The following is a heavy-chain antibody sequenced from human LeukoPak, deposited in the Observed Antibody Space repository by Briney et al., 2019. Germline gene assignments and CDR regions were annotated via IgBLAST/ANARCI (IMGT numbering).Heavy chain of an antibody. CDR2: INHSGST. CDR3: ARLYYDFWSGYYPFDY. Sequence: SETLSLTCAVYGGSFSGYYWSWIRQPPGRGLEWIGEINHSGSTNYNPSLKSRVTISVDTSKNQFSLKLSSVTAADTAVYYCARLYYDFWSGYYPFDYWGQGTLVTVSS. V-gene: IGHV4-34*01. CDR1: GGSFSGYY. D-gene: IGHD3-3*01. J-gene: IGHJ4*02.